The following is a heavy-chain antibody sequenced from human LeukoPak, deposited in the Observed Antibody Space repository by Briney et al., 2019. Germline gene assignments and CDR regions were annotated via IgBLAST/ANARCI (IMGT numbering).Heavy chain of an antibody. CDR1: GFTLRSYC. V-gene: IGHV3-33*06. D-gene: IGHD2-2*01. J-gene: IGHJ6*03. CDR3: AKDGGYCSSTSCPLYYYMDV. Sequence: GGALRLSCAASGFTLRSYCMHRGRPAPGQGVGGGAVIWYDGSNKYYADSVKGRFTISRDISKNTLYLQMNSLRAEDTAVYYCAKDGGYCSSTSCPLYYYMDVWGKGTTVTVSS. CDR2: IWYDGSNK.